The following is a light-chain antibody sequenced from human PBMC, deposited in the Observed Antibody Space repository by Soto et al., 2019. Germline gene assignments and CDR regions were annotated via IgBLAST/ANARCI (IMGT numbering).Light chain of an antibody. CDR3: CSDAGRSTYV. J-gene: IGLJ1*01. CDR2: EVS. CDR1: GSYNF. V-gene: IGLV2-23*02. Sequence: QSVLTQPASVSGSPGQSITISCTVGSYNFVSWYQQHPGKAPKVLIYEVSKRPSGVSDRFSGSKSGNTASLTISGLQAEDEADYYYCSDAGRSTYVFGTGTKVTVL.